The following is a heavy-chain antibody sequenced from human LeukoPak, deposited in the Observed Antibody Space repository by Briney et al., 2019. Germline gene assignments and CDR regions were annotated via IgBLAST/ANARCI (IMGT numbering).Heavy chain of an antibody. Sequence: PSQTLSLTCTVSAGSISTYYWNWIRQPAGNGLDWIGYIYYSGSTNYNPSLKSRVTISVDTSKNQFSLKLSSVTAADTAVYYCATYDFWSGHEAYWGQGTLVTVSS. J-gene: IGHJ4*02. CDR1: AGSISTYY. D-gene: IGHD3-3*01. CDR3: ATYDFWSGHEAY. CDR2: IYYSGST. V-gene: IGHV4-59*01.